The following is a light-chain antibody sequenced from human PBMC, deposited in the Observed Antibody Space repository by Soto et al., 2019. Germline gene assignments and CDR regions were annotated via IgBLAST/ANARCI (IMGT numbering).Light chain of an antibody. CDR3: QHYNSYSEA. Sequence: DIQMTQSPSTLSASVGDRVTITCRASQSIGSWLAWYRQKRGKAPKLXIYKAFTLKSGVPSRFSGSGSGTEFTLTISSLQPDDFATYYCQHYNSYSEAFGQGTKVDIK. V-gene: IGKV1-5*03. CDR2: KAF. CDR1: QSIGSW. J-gene: IGKJ1*01.